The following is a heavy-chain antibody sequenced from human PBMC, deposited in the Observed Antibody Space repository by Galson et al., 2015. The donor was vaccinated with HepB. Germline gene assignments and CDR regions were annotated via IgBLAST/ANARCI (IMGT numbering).Heavy chain of an antibody. V-gene: IGHV1-18*04. CDR3: ARAPVAGGDAFDI. CDR2: ISAYNGNT. Sequence: SVKVSCKASGYTFTSYGISWVQQAPGQGLEWMGWISAYNGNTNYAQKLQGRVTMTTDTSTSTAYMELRSLRSDDTAVYYCARAPVAGGDAFDIWGQGTMVTVSS. J-gene: IGHJ3*02. CDR1: GYTFTSYG. D-gene: IGHD6-19*01.